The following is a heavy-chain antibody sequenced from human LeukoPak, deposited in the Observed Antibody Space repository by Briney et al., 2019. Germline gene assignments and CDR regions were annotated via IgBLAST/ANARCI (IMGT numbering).Heavy chain of an antibody. CDR2: IYYSGST. J-gene: IGHJ5*02. CDR3: TRDGPRSSGYPDT. CDR1: GYSISSGYY. V-gene: IGHV4-61*01. Sequence: SETLSLTCTVSGYSISSGYYWTWIRQPPGKGLEWIGYIYYSGSTNYNPSLKSRVTISVDTSKNQFSLKLSSVTAADTAVYYCTRDGPRSSGYPDTWGQGTLVTVSS. D-gene: IGHD3-22*01.